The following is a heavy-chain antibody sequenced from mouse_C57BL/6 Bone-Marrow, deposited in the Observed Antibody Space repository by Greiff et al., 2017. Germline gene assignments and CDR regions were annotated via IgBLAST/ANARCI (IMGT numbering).Heavy chain of an antibody. D-gene: IGHD2-12*01. CDR3: ASGYYRFAY. Sequence: QVQLQQPGAELVKPGASVKLSCKASGYTFTSYWMHWVKQRPGQGLEWIGMIHPNSGSTNYNEKFKSKATLTVDKSSSTAYMQLRSLTSEDSAVYCCASGYYRFAYWGQGTLVTVSA. V-gene: IGHV1-64*01. CDR2: IHPNSGST. CDR1: GYTFTSYW. J-gene: IGHJ3*01.